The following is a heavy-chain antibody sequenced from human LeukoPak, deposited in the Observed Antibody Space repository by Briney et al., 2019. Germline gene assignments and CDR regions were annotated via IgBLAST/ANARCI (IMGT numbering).Heavy chain of an antibody. D-gene: IGHD3-22*01. V-gene: IGHV3-7*03. CDR3: ARVGSPMIVVVSYNWFDP. J-gene: IGHJ5*02. CDR1: GFTFSSYW. Sequence: GGSLRLSCAASGFTFSSYWMSWVRQAPGKGLEWVANIKQDGSEKYYVDSVKGRFTISRDNAKNSLYLQMNSLRADDTAVYYCARVGSPMIVVVSYNWFDPWGQGTLVTVSS. CDR2: IKQDGSEK.